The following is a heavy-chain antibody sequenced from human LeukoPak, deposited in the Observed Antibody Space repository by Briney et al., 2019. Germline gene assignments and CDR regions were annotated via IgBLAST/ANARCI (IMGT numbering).Heavy chain of an antibody. CDR3: APSSSGYYVHFDY. V-gene: IGHV3-30-3*01. J-gene: IGHJ4*02. CDR1: GFTFSSYT. Sequence: PGGSLRLSCAASGFTFSSYTMHWVRQARGKGLEWVAVISYDGSNKYYADSVKGRFTISRDNSKNTLYLQMNSLRADDTAVYYCAPSSSGYYVHFDYWGQGTLVTVSS. CDR2: ISYDGSNK. D-gene: IGHD3-22*01.